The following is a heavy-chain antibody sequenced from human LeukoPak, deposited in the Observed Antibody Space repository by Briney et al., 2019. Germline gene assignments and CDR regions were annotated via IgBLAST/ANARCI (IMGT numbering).Heavy chain of an antibody. CDR3: ARHGNWEPFDY. Sequence: PSETLSLTCVLSGASIRSSDYYWAWSRHPPGEGLGWIGSVYYSGSTYYNPSLKRRFTISVDTSNKSISLKVTSLTAADTAVYYCARHGNWEPFDYWGQGSLVTVSS. V-gene: IGHV4-39*01. CDR2: VYYSGST. J-gene: IGHJ4*02. D-gene: IGHD1-1*01. CDR1: GASIRSSDYY.